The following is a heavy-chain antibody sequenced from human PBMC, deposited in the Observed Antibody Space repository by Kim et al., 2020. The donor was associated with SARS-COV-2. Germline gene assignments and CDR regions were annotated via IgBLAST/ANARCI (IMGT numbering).Heavy chain of an antibody. J-gene: IGHJ5*02. CDR3: ARGLRGGAAAP. V-gene: IGHV4-59*01. Sequence: SETLSLTCTVSGGSISSYYWSWIRQPPGKGLEWIGYIYYSGSTNYNPSLKSRVTISVDTSKNQFSLKLSSVTAADTAVYYCARGLRGGAAAPWGQGTLVTVSS. D-gene: IGHD6-13*01. CDR2: IYYSGST. CDR1: GGSISSYY.